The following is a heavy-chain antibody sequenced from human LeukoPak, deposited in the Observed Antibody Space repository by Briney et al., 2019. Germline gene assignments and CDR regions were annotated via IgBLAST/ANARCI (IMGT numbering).Heavy chain of an antibody. CDR3: ARDRDSSGLRDFDL. Sequence: SETLSLTCTVSGGSISRYYWSWIRQPPGKGLEWIGYIYYSGNTNYNPSLKSRVSISIDTSKNQFSLQLSSVTAADTAVYYCARDRDSSGLRDFDLWGRGTLVTVSA. D-gene: IGHD3-22*01. CDR2: IYYSGNT. CDR1: GGSISRYY. J-gene: IGHJ2*01. V-gene: IGHV4-59*01.